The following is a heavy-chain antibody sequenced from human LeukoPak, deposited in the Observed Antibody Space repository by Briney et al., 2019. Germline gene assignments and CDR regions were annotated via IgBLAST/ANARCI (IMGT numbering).Heavy chain of an antibody. CDR2: ISAYSGKT. D-gene: IGHD1-7*01. J-gene: IGHJ4*02. Sequence: ASVKVSCKGSGYSFSSFGISWVRQAPGQGLEWVGWISAYSGKTNYAQNLQDRVRMTTDTSTSTAYLELRGLTSDDTAVYYCARDYWRPGAGTPSRGDYWGQGTLVTVSS. V-gene: IGHV1-18*01. CDR1: GYSFSSFG. CDR3: ARDYWRPGAGTPSRGDY.